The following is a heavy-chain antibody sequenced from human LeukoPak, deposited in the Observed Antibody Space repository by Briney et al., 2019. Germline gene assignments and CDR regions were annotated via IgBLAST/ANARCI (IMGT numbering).Heavy chain of an antibody. V-gene: IGHV4-59*11. CDR2: IYYSGST. CDR1: GGSISSHY. Sequence: PSETLSLTCTVSGGSISSHYWSWIRQPPGKGLEWIGYIYYSGSTNYNPSLKSRVTISVDTSKNQFSLKLSSVAAADTAVYYCARVPSRGSRAFDIWGQGTMVTVSS. CDR3: ARVPSRGSRAFDI. J-gene: IGHJ3*02.